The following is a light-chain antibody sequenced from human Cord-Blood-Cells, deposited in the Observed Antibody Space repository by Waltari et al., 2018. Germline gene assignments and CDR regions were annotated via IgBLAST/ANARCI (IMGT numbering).Light chain of an antibody. CDR3: QQSYSTPYS. J-gene: IGKJ2*03. CDR2: AAS. V-gene: IGKV1-39*01. Sequence: DIQMTQSPSPLSASVGDRVTITCRASQSISSYLNWYQQKPGKAPKLLIYAASSLQSGVPSRFSGSGSGTDFTLTISSLQPEDFATYYCQQSYSTPYSFGQGTKLESK. CDR1: QSISSY.